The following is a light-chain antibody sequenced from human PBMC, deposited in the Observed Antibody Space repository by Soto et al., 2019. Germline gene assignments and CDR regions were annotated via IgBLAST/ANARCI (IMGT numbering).Light chain of an antibody. CDR3: SSYTSDITQV. CDR1: SSDVGSYNL. CDR2: EGS. Sequence: QSALTQPASVSGSPGQSITISCTGTSSDVGSYNLVSWYQQHPGKAPKLMIYEGSKRPSGVSNRFSGSKSGNTASLTISGLQAEDEAYYYCSSYTSDITQVFGGGTKVTVL. J-gene: IGLJ3*02. V-gene: IGLV2-14*02.